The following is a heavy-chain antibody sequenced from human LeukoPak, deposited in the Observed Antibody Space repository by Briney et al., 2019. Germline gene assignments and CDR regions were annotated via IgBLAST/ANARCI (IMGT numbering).Heavy chain of an antibody. Sequence: SETLSLTCTVSGGSISRYYWSWIRQPPGKGLEWIGYIYYSGSTNCTPSLKSRVTISVDTSKSQFSLKLSSVTAADTAVYYCASGSSGGNPYYFDYWGQGTLVTVSS. D-gene: IGHD6-19*01. CDR2: IYYSGST. CDR1: GGSISRYY. CDR3: ASGSSGGNPYYFDY. V-gene: IGHV4-59*01. J-gene: IGHJ4*02.